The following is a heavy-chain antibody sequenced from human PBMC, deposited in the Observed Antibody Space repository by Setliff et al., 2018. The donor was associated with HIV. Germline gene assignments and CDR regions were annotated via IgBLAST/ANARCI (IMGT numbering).Heavy chain of an antibody. J-gene: IGHJ4*02. CDR2: VDYTGST. V-gene: IGHV4-39*07. CDR3: ARQGNIVVVTSFDY. CDR1: GGSISTSNYY. D-gene: IGHD2-21*02. Sequence: PSETLSLTCTVSGGSISTSNYYWGWVRQPPGKGLEWVGNVDYTGSTYYNPSLKSRVTISVDTSKNQFSLGLNSVTAADTAVYYCARQGNIVVVTSFDYWGQGTLVTVPQ.